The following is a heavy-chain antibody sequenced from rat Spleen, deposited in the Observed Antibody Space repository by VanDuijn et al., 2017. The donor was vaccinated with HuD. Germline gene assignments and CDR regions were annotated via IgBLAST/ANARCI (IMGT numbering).Heavy chain of an antibody. J-gene: IGHJ2*01. CDR1: GFTFSGYA. D-gene: IGHD1-11*01. CDR2: IIYDGTST. CDR3: TRHDGKYGGYSDYFDY. V-gene: IGHV5-17*01. Sequence: EVQLVESGGGLVQPGRSLKLSCAASGFTFSGYAMAWVRQAPRKGLEWVATIIYDGTSTYYRDSVKGRFTISRDNAKSTLYLQMNSLRSEDTATYYCTRHDGKYGGYSDYFDYWGQGVMVTVSS.